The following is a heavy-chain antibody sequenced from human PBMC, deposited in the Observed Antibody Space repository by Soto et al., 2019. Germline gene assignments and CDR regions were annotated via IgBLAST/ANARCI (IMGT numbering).Heavy chain of an antibody. V-gene: IGHV1-18*01. Sequence: QVQLVQSGAEVKKPGASVKVSCKASGYTFSTYGFSWVRQAPGQGLEWMGWIGAYNDDTNYAQTFQGRVTMTTDTSTTTAYMELRNLTYDDTAVYFCARDWRGAEGFDPWGQGTLVTVSS. CDR2: IGAYNDDT. D-gene: IGHD3-3*01. CDR1: GYTFSTYG. CDR3: ARDWRGAEGFDP. J-gene: IGHJ5*02.